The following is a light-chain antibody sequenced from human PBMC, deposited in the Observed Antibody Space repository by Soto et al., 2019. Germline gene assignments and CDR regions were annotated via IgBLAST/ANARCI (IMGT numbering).Light chain of an antibody. Sequence: QAVLTQPPSASGTPGQRVTISCSGSSSNIGSNTVNWYQQVPGTAPKLLIYNNNQRPSGVPDRFSGSKSGTSASLAISGLQSEDEGDYYCAAWDERLNGWVLGGGTKLTVL. CDR3: AAWDERLNGWV. V-gene: IGLV1-44*01. J-gene: IGLJ3*02. CDR1: SSNIGSNT. CDR2: NNN.